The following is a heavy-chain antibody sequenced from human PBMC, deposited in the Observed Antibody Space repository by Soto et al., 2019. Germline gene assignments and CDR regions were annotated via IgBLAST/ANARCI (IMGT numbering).Heavy chain of an antibody. CDR1: GFTFRSYV. V-gene: IGHV3-30*03. J-gene: IGHJ4*02. CDR3: ARWGTTGGLDV. Sequence: QVQLVESGGGVVQPGTSLRLSCVGSGFTFRSYVIHWVRQAPGKGLEWVALTSYDGSNNFYGDSVKGRFTISRDNSRNTVELQMDSLGLEDTDLYYCARWGTTGGLDVWGQGTLVSVSS. D-gene: IGHD3-16*01. CDR2: TSYDGSNN.